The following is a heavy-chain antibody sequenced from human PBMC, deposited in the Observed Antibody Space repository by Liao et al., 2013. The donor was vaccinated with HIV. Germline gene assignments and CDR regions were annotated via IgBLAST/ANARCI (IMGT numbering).Heavy chain of an antibody. Sequence: QVQLQQWGAGLLKPSETLSLTCAVYGGSFNGYYWSWIRQPAGKGLEWIGRIYSSGSANYNPSLKSRVTMSVDTSKNQFSLKLSSVTAADTAVYYCARDAYFDWDNWFDPWGQGTLVTVSS. V-gene: IGHV4-59*10. CDR1: GGSFNGYY. D-gene: IGHD3-9*01. J-gene: IGHJ5*02. CDR3: ARDAYFDWDNWFDP. CDR2: IYSSGSA.